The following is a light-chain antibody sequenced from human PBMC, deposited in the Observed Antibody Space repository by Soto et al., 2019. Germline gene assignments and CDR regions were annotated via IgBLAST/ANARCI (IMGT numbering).Light chain of an antibody. CDR3: HQYNSYTWT. CDR2: DAS. Sequence: IQMTQSPSTLSASVGDRVTITCRASQSVSDWLAWYQQKPGKAPKLLIYDASRLESAVPSRFSGSGSQTEFTLTLSSLHPDDFATYYCHQYNSYTWTFGQGTKVELK. V-gene: IGKV1-5*01. CDR1: QSVSDW. J-gene: IGKJ1*01.